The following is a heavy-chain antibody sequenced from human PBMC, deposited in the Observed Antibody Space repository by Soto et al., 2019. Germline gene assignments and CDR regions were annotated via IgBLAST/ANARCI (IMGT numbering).Heavy chain of an antibody. J-gene: IGHJ6*02. CDR3: AKWRVRGAGSYSYYYYGMDV. D-gene: IGHD3-10*01. CDR2: ISGSGGST. CDR1: GFTFSSYA. Sequence: GGSLRLSCAASGFTFSSYAMSWVRQAPGKGLEWVSAISGSGGSTYYADSVKGRFTISRDNSKNTLYLQMNSLRAEDTAVYYCAKWRVRGAGSYSYYYYGMDVWGQGTTVTVSS. V-gene: IGHV3-23*01.